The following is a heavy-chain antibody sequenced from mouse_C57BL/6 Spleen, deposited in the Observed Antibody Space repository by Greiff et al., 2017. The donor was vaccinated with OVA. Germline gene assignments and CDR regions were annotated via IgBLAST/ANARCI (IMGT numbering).Heavy chain of an antibody. CDR1: GYAFSSSW. D-gene: IGHD1-1*01. V-gene: IGHV1-82*01. CDR3: ARSMSPITTVVAPYWYFDV. CDR2: IYPGDGDT. J-gene: IGHJ1*03. Sequence: QVQLQQSGPELVKPGASVKISCKASGYAFSSSWMNWVKQRPGKGLEWIGRIYPGDGDTNYNGKFKGKATLTADKSSSTAYIQLSSLTSEDSAVYFCARSMSPITTVVAPYWYFDVWGTGTTVTVSS.